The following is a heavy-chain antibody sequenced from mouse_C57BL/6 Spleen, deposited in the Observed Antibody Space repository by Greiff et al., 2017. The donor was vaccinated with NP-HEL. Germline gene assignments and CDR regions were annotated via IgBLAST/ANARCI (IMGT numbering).Heavy chain of an antibody. CDR2: IYPGDGDT. Sequence: QVQLKQSGAELVKPGASVKISCKASGYAFSSYWMNWVKQRPGKGLEWIGQIYPGDGDTNYNGKFKGKATLTADKSSSTAYMQLSSLTSEDSAVYFCARDYYGSLFAYWGQGTLVTVSA. CDR1: GYAFSSYW. D-gene: IGHD1-1*01. J-gene: IGHJ3*01. CDR3: ARDYYGSLFAY. V-gene: IGHV1-80*01.